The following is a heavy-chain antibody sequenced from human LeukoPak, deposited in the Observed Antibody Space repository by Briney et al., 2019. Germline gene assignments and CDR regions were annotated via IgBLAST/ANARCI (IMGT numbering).Heavy chain of an antibody. CDR1: GFTFSSYS. D-gene: IGHD3/OR15-3a*01. Sequence: GGSLRLSCAASGFTFSSYSMNWVRQAPGKGLEWVSSISSSSSYIYYADSVKGRFTISRDNAKNSLYLQMNSLRAEDTAVYYCARDGWFLDPWDYYYYYMDVWGKGTTVTVSS. CDR3: ARDGWFLDPWDYYYYYMDV. CDR2: ISSSSSYI. J-gene: IGHJ6*03. V-gene: IGHV3-21*01.